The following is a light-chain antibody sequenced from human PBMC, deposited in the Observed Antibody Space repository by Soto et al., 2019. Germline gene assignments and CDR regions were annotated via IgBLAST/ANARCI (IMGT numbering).Light chain of an antibody. CDR1: SSDVDGYNY. J-gene: IGLJ3*02. Sequence: QSALTQPRSVSGSPGQSVTISCTGTSSDVDGYNYVSWYQQHPGKAPKLMIYDVSKWPSGVPDRFSGSKSGNTASLTISGLQAEDEADYYFCSYAGNSLWVFGGGTKLTVL. CDR3: CSYAGNSLWV. V-gene: IGLV2-11*01. CDR2: DVS.